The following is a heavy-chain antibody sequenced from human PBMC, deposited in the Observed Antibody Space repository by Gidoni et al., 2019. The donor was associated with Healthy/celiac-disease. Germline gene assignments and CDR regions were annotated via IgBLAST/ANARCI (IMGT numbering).Heavy chain of an antibody. D-gene: IGHD3-10*01. J-gene: IGHJ4*02. CDR3: ARGRGVYYYGSGSYYNV. V-gene: IGHV4-34*01. CDR2: INHSGST. CDR1: GGSFSGYY. Sequence: QVQLQQWGAGLLKPSETLSLTCAVYGGSFSGYYWSWIRQPPGKGLAWIGEINHSGSTNYNPSLKSRVTISVDTSKNQCSLKLSSVTAADTAVYYCARGRGVYYYGSGSYYNVWGQGTLVTVSS.